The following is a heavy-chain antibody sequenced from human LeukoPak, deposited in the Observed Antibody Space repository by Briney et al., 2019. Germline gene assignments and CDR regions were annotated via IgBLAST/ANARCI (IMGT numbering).Heavy chain of an antibody. V-gene: IGHV3-7*01. J-gene: IGHJ6*03. Sequence: PGGSLRLSCAASGFTFSSYWMSWVRQAPGKGLEWVANIKQDGSEKYYVDSVKGRFTISRDNAKNSLYLQMNSLRAEDTAVYYCARDDFWSGYWSYYYYYMDVWGKGTTVTVSS. CDR1: GFTFSSYW. CDR3: ARDDFWSGYWSYYYYYMDV. D-gene: IGHD3-3*01. CDR2: IKQDGSEK.